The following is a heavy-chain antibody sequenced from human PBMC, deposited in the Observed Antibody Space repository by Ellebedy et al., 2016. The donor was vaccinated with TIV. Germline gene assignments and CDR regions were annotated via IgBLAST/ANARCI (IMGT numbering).Heavy chain of an antibody. V-gene: IGHV3-21*01. CDR1: GFTFRRHT. CDR3: AREGLLEDTKSSATDAFDL. D-gene: IGHD2-8*01. Sequence: PGGSLRLSCAASGFTFRRHTMAWVRQAPCKGLEYVSSLSSNSYYIYYGEPARGRFTISRGNVKNSLFLKMNSLRADDTAVYYCAREGLLEDTKSSATDAFDLWGQGTMVIVSS. J-gene: IGHJ3*01. CDR2: LSSNSYYI.